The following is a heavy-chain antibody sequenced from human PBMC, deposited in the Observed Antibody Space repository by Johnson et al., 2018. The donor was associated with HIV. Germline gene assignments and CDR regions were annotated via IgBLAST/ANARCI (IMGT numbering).Heavy chain of an antibody. CDR1: GFTVSSYA. Sequence: QVQLVESGGGLIQPGGSLRLSCAASGFTVSSYAMHWVRQAPGKGLEWVAVISYDGSNKYYADSVKGRFTISRDNSKNTLFLQMNSLRAEDTAVYYCARGGSAARGNWNCGGDCSTFLLLDAFDSWGQGTMVTVSS. CDR3: ARGGSAARGNWNCGGDCSTFLLLDAFDS. D-gene: IGHD2-21*02. CDR2: ISYDGSNK. J-gene: IGHJ3*02. V-gene: IGHV3-30*04.